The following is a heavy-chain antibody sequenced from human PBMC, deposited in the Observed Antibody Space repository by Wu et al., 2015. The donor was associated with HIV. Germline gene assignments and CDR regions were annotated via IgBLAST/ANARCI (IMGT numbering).Heavy chain of an antibody. D-gene: IGHD3-9*01. CDR2: SNAGNGNT. CDR3: AADSDYDILSSWVPDGFDV. V-gene: IGHV1-3*02. CDR1: GYTFTSYA. Sequence: QVQLVQSGAEVKKPGASVKVSCKASGYTFTSYAMHWVRQAPGQRLEWMGWSNAGNGNTKYSQEFQGRVTFTRDLSTSTAYMELSSLRSEDTAVYYCAADSDYDILSSWVPDGFDVWGHGTMVTVSS. J-gene: IGHJ3*01.